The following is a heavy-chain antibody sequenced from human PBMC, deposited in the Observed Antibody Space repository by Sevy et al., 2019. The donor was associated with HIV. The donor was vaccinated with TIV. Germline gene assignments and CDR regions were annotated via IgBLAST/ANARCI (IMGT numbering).Heavy chain of an antibody. CDR2: IKRKTDGGTT. V-gene: IGHV3-15*01. D-gene: IGHD3-10*01. CDR3: TTAHQWFGNLRLD. Sequence: GGSLRLSCAASGFTLSKAWMNWVRQAPGKGPEWVGRIKRKTDGGTTDFDAFVKGRFKISRDDSNDTLFLQMDNLEVEDTAVYYCTTAHQWFGNLRLDWGQGTLVTAPQ. J-gene: IGHJ4*02. CDR1: GFTLSKAW.